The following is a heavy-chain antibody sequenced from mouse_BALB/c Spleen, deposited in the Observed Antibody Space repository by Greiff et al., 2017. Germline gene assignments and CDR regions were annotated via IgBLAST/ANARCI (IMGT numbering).Heavy chain of an antibody. Sequence: VQLQQSGAELVRPGVSVKISCKGSGYTFTDYAMHWVKQSHAKSLEWIGVISTYYGDASYNQKFKGKATMTVDKSSSTAYMELARLTSEDSAIYYCARLGSTMITTRGNYYAMDYWGQGTSVTVSS. CDR1: GYTFTDYA. J-gene: IGHJ4*01. D-gene: IGHD2-4*01. CDR2: ISTYYGDA. V-gene: IGHV1S137*01. CDR3: ARLGSTMITTRGNYYAMDY.